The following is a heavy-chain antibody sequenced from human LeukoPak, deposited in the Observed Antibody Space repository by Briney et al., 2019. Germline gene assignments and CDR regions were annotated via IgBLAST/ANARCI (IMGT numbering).Heavy chain of an antibody. J-gene: IGHJ4*02. V-gene: IGHV3-23*01. CDR1: GFTFSSYA. D-gene: IGHD1-26*01. CDR2: ISGSGGNT. Sequence: PGGSLRLSCAASGFTFSSYAMSWVRQAPGKGLEWVSVISGSGGNTYYTDSVKGRFTTSRDNSKNMLYLQMNSLRAEDTAVYYCARGSSGSYFNYFDYWGQGTLVTVSS. CDR3: ARGSSGSYFNYFDY.